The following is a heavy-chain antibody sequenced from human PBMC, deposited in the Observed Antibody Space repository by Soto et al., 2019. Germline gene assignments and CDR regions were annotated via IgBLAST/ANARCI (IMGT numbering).Heavy chain of an antibody. Sequence: QVQLQQWGAGLLKSSETLSLTCAVYGGSFSGYHWTWIRQPPGRGLDWIGEITHRGSPNYNPSLKSRVTISVDTSKNQFSRNLRSVTAADTGVYYCARIPGSDYSDPHDFWGQGTLVTVS. D-gene: IGHD4-17*01. CDR3: ARIPGSDYSDPHDF. CDR2: ITHRGSP. J-gene: IGHJ4*02. CDR1: GGSFSGYH. V-gene: IGHV4-34*01.